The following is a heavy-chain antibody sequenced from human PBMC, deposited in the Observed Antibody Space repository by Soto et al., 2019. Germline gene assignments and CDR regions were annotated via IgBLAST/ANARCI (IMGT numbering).Heavy chain of an antibody. Sequence: SETLSLTCTVSGGSISSGDYYWSWIRQPPGKGLEWIGYIYYSGSTYYNPSLKSRVTISVDTSKNQFSLKLSSVTAADTAVYYCARVGSSSPGGSAFDIWGQGTMVTVSS. D-gene: IGHD6-6*01. V-gene: IGHV4-30-4*01. J-gene: IGHJ3*02. CDR1: GGSISSGDYY. CDR2: IYYSGST. CDR3: ARVGSSSPGGSAFDI.